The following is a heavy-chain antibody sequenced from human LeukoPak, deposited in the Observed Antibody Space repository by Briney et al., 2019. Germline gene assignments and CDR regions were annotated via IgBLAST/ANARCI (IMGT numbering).Heavy chain of an antibody. D-gene: IGHD3-22*01. Sequence: GSLRLSCAASGFSFSRAWMSWVRQAPGKGLEWIGSIYYSGSTYYNPSLKSRVTISVDTSKNQFSLKLSSVTAADTAVYYCARGGYYYDSTSYYSLDYWGQGTLVTVSS. CDR1: GFSFSRAW. J-gene: IGHJ4*02. V-gene: IGHV4-4*02. CDR2: IYYSGST. CDR3: ARGGYYYDSTSYYSLDY.